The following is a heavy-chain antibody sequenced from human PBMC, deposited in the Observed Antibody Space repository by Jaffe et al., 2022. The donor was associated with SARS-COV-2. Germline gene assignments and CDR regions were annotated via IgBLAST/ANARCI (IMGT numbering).Heavy chain of an antibody. V-gene: IGHV3-33*01. CDR1: GFTFSSYG. D-gene: IGHD3-22*01. J-gene: IGHJ6*02. CDR2: IWYDGSNK. Sequence: QVQLVESGGGVVQPGRSLRLSCAASGFTFSSYGMHWVRQAPGKGLEWVAVIWYDGSNKYYADSVKGRFTISRDNSKNTLYLQMNSLRAEDTAVYYCARGYDSSGYSPYWYYYYGMDVWGQGTTVTVSS. CDR3: ARGYDSSGYSPYWYYYYGMDV.